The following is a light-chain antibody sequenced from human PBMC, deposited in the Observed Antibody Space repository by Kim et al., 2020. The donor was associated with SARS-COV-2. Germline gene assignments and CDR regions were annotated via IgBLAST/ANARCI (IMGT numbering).Light chain of an antibody. CDR2: GAS. V-gene: IGKV3-15*01. CDR1: QSVGGS. Sequence: SMAPGERVTRSCRASQSVGGSLEWYQQKPGQAPRLLIYGASTRATGIPARFSGTGSGTEFTLTISSLQTEDFAVYYCLQNRYWPFTFGQGTKLEI. J-gene: IGKJ2*01. CDR3: LQNRYWPFT.